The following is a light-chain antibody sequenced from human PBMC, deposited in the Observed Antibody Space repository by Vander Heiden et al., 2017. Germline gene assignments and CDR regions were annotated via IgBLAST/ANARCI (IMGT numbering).Light chain of an antibody. CDR3: MQALRTPIT. V-gene: IGKV2-28*01. Sequence: DIVMTQSPLSLPATPGERASISCRSSQSLLHSSRYSYLDWYLQKPGQAPQLLIYVGSNRPSGVPDRFSGSGSGTDFTLKISRVEAEDVGIYYCMQALRTPITFGQGTRLEIK. CDR2: VGS. J-gene: IGKJ5*01. CDR1: QSLLHSSRYSY.